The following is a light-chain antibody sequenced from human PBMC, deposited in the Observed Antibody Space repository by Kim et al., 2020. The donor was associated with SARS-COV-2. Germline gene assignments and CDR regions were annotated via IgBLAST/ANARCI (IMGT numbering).Light chain of an antibody. J-gene: IGKJ1*01. V-gene: IGKV3-20*01. CDR3: QQYGSSPRT. Sequence: SPGERATLSGRASQSVSSSYLAWYQQKPGQAPRLLIYGACSRATGIPDRFSGSGSGTEFTLTISRLEPEDFAVYYCQQYGSSPRTFGQGTKVDIK. CDR2: GAC. CDR1: QSVSSSY.